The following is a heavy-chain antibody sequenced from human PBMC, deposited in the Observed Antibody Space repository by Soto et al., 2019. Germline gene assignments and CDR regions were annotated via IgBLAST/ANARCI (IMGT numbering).Heavy chain of an antibody. D-gene: IGHD3-10*01. Sequence: ASVKVSCKVSGYTLTELSMHWVRQAPGKGLEWMGGFDPEDGETIYAQKFQGRVTMTEDTSTDTAYMELSSLRSEDTAVYYCATAKDIFYGSGSSYDYWGQGTLVTSPQ. J-gene: IGHJ4*02. CDR2: FDPEDGET. V-gene: IGHV1-24*01. CDR3: ATAKDIFYGSGSSYDY. CDR1: GYTLTELS.